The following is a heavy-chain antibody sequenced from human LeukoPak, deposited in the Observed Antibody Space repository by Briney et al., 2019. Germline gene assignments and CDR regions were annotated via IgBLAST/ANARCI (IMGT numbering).Heavy chain of an antibody. CDR1: GGSISSYY. CDR2: IYYSGST. V-gene: IGHV4-59*12. CDR3: ASHAWEPFDRLIGY. D-gene: IGHD3-9*01. Sequence: PSETLSLTCTVSGGSISSYYWSWIRQPPGKGLEWIGYIYYSGSTNYNPSLKSRVTISVDTSKNQFSLKVSSVTAADTAVYYYASHAWEPFDRLIGYWGQGTLVTVSS. J-gene: IGHJ4*02.